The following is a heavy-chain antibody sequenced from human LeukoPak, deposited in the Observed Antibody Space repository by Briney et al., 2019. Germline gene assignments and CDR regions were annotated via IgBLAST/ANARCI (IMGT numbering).Heavy chain of an antibody. Sequence: GSLRLSCAASGFTFGIYVMSWVRQPPGKGLEWIGEIYHSGSTNYNPSLKSRVTISVDKSKNQFSLKLSSVTAADTAVYYCARGYSSGWYAFDIWGQGTMVTVSS. CDR1: GFTFGIYVM. CDR3: ARGYSSGWYAFDI. CDR2: IYHSGST. D-gene: IGHD6-19*01. V-gene: IGHV4-4*02. J-gene: IGHJ3*02.